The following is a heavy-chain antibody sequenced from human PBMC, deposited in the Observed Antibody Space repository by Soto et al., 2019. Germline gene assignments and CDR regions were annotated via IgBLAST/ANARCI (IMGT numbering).Heavy chain of an antibody. Sequence: SETLSLTCTVSGGTVSSTRWWSWVRLSPGRGLEWIGDIYHLGTTNYNPSLKRRVSISLDKSKNQFSLKLTSVTAADTAVYFCARTGKFYYYDMSGLPFDPWGPGVLVT. CDR2: IYHLGTT. J-gene: IGHJ5*02. CDR1: GGTVSSTRW. D-gene: IGHD3-22*01. V-gene: IGHV4-4*02. CDR3: ARTGKFYYYDMSGLPFDP.